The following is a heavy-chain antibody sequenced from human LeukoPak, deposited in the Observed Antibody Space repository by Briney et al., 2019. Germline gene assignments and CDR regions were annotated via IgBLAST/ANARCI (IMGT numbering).Heavy chain of an antibody. D-gene: IGHD5-12*01. CDR3: AREGSGYDSVAFDI. J-gene: IGHJ3*02. Sequence: SVTVPCKASGGTFSSYAICWVRQAPGQGLEWMGGIIPIFGTANYAQKFQGRVTITADESTSTAYMELSSLRSKDTAVYYCAREGSGYDSVAFDIWGQGTMVTVSS. CDR2: IIPIFGTA. V-gene: IGHV1-69*13. CDR1: GGTFSSYA.